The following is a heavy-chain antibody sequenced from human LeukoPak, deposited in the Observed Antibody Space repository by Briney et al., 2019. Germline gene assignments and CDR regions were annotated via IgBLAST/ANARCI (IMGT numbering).Heavy chain of an antibody. V-gene: IGHV1-46*01. J-gene: IGHJ5*02. CDR1: GYTFTSYY. CDR3: ARDHRGQKLYSSSWRWFDP. CDR2: INPSGGST. D-gene: IGHD6-13*01. Sequence: GASVKVSCKASGYTFTSYYMHWVRQAPGQGLEWMGIINPSGGSTSYAQKFQGRVTMTRDTSTSTVYMELSSLRSDDTAVYYCARDHRGQKLYSSSWRWFDPWGQGTLVTVSS.